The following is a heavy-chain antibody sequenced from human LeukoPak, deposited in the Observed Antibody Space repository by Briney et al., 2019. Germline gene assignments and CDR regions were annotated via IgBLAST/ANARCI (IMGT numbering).Heavy chain of an antibody. D-gene: IGHD2-8*02. CDR2: INSNTGVT. CDR1: GYTFSGNN. V-gene: IGHV1-2*02. J-gene: IGHJ3*01. CDR3: ARDRALWFMDGGSDAFDV. Sequence: ASVKVSCKASGYTFSGNNIHWVRQAPGQGLKWMGWINSNTGVTGYAQKFQGRVTMTRDTSISTAYMELGGLISDDTAVYYCARDRALWFMDGGSDAFDVWGQGTRVTVSS.